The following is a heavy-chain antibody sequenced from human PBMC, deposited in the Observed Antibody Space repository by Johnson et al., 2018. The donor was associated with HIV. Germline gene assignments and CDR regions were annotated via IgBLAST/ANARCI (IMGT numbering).Heavy chain of an antibody. D-gene: IGHD3-16*01. CDR3: AREAYAAGAFDI. J-gene: IGHJ3*02. V-gene: IGHV3-30*14. CDR2: ISHDGINK. CDR1: GFTFSNYA. Sequence: QMQLVESGGGVVQPGRSLRLSCAASGFTFSNYAMHWVRQAPGKGLERVTLISHDGINKYYADSVKGRFTISRDNSKNTLYLQMNSLRAEDTAVYYCAREAYAAGAFDIWGQGTMVAVSS.